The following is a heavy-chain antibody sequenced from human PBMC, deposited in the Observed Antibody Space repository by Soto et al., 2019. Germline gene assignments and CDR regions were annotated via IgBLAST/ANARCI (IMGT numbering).Heavy chain of an antibody. J-gene: IGHJ6*02. V-gene: IGHV3-30*18. Sequence: QVYLVESGGGVVQPGTSLRLSCAASGFTFTDYGMHWVRQAPGKGLEWVAVISYDGGNKYYADSVKGRFTISRDNSKSTMYLQMGSLRAEDTAVYHCAKDYGDTRGLVALWGQGSTVTVSS. D-gene: IGHD4-17*01. CDR2: ISYDGGNK. CDR1: GFTFTDYG. CDR3: AKDYGDTRGLVAL.